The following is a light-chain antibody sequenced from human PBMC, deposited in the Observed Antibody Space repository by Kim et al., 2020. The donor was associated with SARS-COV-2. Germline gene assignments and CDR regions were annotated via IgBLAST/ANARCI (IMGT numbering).Light chain of an antibody. CDR2: GAS. CDR3: QQYYSTPLT. V-gene: IGKV4-1*01. J-gene: IGKJ4*01. CDR1: QSILYSSNNKNY. Sequence: ATMNCKSSQSILYSSNNKNYLAWYQQRPGQPPQQLLYGASTRESGVPDRFSGSGSETDFTLTISSLQAEDVAVYYCQQYYSTPLTFGGGTKVDIK.